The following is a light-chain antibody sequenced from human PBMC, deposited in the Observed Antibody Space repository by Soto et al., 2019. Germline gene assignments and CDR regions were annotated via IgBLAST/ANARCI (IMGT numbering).Light chain of an antibody. CDR2: GAS. J-gene: IGKJ2*01. Sequence: EIVMTQSPATLSVSPGERVTLSCRASRSVSSNLAWYQQKPGQAARLLIYGASTRAPGIPARFSGSGSGTEFTLTISSLQSEDFAVYFCHQYNNWPPYTFGQGTKLEIK. V-gene: IGKV3-15*01. CDR1: RSVSSN. CDR3: HQYNNWPPYT.